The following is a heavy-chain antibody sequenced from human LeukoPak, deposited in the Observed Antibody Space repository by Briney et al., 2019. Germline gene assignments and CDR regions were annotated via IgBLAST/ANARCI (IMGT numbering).Heavy chain of an antibody. CDR1: GFTFSNYW. Sequence: GGSLRLSCAASGFTFSNYWMHWVRQAPGKGLVWVSRINSDGNSTSYADSVKGRFTISRDNAKNTLYLQINSLRAEDTAVYYCARGFLRRGSPVDFWGQGTPVTVTS. J-gene: IGHJ4*02. D-gene: IGHD2/OR15-2a*01. CDR2: INSDGNST. CDR3: ARGFLRRGSPVDF. V-gene: IGHV3-74*01.